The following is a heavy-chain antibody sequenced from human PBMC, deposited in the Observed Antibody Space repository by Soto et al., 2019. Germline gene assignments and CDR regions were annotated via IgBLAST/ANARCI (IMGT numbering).Heavy chain of an antibody. V-gene: IGHV3-33*08. CDR3: ARGLRYFDWLGRRNHWFDP. J-gene: IGHJ5*02. D-gene: IGHD3-9*01. CDR2: IWYDGSNK. CDR1: GFTFSNYA. Sequence: GVSLRLSCAASGFTFSNYAMHWVRQAPGKGLEWVAVIWYDGSNKYYADSVKGRFTISRDNSKNTLYLQMNGLRAEDTAVYYCARGLRYFDWLGRRNHWFDPWGQGTLVTVSS.